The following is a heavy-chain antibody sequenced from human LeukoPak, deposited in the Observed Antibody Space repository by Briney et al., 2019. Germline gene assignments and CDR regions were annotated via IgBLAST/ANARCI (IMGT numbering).Heavy chain of an antibody. Sequence: SETLSLTRTVSGGSISSYYWSWIRQPPGKGLEWIGYIYYSGSTNYNPSLKSRVTISVDTSKNQFSLKLSSVTAADTAVYYCASFLRGSYGSGYWFDPWGQGTLVTVSS. CDR3: ASFLRGSYGSGYWFDP. J-gene: IGHJ5*02. D-gene: IGHD5-18*01. CDR2: IYYSGST. CDR1: GGSISSYY. V-gene: IGHV4-59*08.